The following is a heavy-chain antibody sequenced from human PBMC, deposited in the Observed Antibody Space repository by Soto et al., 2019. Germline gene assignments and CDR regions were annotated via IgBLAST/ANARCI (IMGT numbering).Heavy chain of an antibody. D-gene: IGHD6-19*01. CDR3: ARGAWYSSGWYIGPRGWFDP. CDR1: VGSFSGYY. CDR2: INHSGST. J-gene: IGHJ5*02. Sequence: PSETLSLTCAVYVGSFSGYYWSWIRQPPGKGLEWIGEINHSGSTNYNPSLKSRVTISVDTSKNQFSLKLSSVTAADTAVYYCARGAWYSSGWYIGPRGWFDPWGQGTLVTVSS. V-gene: IGHV4-34*01.